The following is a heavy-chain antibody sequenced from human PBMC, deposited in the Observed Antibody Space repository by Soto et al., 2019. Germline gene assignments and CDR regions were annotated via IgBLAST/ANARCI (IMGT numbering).Heavy chain of an antibody. D-gene: IGHD3-10*01. V-gene: IGHV4-4*02. J-gene: IGHJ4*02. CDR1: SGSISSSTW. Sequence: QVQLQESGPGLVKPSGTLSLTCAVSSGSISSSTWCSWVRQPPGKGLEWIGEIYHSGSINYNPSLASRVTISVDKSKNQFSLKLSSVTAADTAVYYCARRSPRGDHFDYWGQGTLVTVSS. CDR3: ARRSPRGDHFDY. CDR2: IYHSGSI.